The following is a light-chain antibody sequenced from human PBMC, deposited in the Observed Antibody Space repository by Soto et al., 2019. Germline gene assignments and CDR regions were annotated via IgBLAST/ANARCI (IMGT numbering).Light chain of an antibody. V-gene: IGKV3-15*01. CDR2: GAA. J-gene: IGKJ1*01. CDR3: HQYNDGPGGT. Sequence: EIVMTQSPATLSVSPGERATLSCRAGESISNNLAWYQQKPGQAPRLLIYGAATRAAGVPARFSGRGSGTEFTLTISGLQSEDFAVYHCHQYNDGPGGTFGQGTKVGIK. CDR1: ESISNN.